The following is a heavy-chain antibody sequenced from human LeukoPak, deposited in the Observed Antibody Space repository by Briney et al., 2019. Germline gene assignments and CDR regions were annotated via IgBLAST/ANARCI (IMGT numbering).Heavy chain of an antibody. CDR1: GASISRSY. V-gene: IGHV4-59*01. Sequence: SGTLSLTCIVSGASISRSYWSWIRQPPGKRLEWIGYIYYNGNTNSNPSLKSRVTISADTSKNRFSLKLSSVTAADTAIYYCVRGSCDNRGYSNAFYIWGQGTMVTVSS. J-gene: IGHJ3*02. CDR2: IYYNGNT. D-gene: IGHD3-22*01. CDR3: VRGSCDNRGYSNAFYI.